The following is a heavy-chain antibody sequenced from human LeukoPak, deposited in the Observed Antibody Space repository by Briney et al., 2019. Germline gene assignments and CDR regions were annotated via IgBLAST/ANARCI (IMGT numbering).Heavy chain of an antibody. CDR2: IYHSGST. Sequence: SETLSLTCAVSGGSISSGGYSWSWIRQPPGEGLEWIGYIYHSGSTYYNPSLKSRVTISVDRSKNQFSLKLSSVTAADTAVYYCQGSGTTRGYYYGMDVWGQGTTVTVSS. D-gene: IGHD1-14*01. CDR1: GGSISSGGYS. J-gene: IGHJ6*02. CDR3: QGSGTTRGYYYGMDV. V-gene: IGHV4-30-2*01.